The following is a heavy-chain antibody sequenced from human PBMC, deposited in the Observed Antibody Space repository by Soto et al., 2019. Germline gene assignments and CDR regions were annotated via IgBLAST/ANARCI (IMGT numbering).Heavy chain of an antibody. CDR1: GGSISTYC. CDR3: ARFGYSYGTDY. Sequence: SQALSLTCTVSGGSISTYCWSWIRQPAGKGLEWIGRIYTSGSTNYNPSLKSRVTMSVDTSKNQFSLKLSSVTAADTAVYYCARFGYSYGTDYWGQGTLVTVS. V-gene: IGHV4-4*07. CDR2: IYTSGST. D-gene: IGHD5-18*01. J-gene: IGHJ4*02.